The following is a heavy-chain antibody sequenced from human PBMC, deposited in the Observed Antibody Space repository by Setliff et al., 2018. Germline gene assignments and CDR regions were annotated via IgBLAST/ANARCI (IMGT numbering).Heavy chain of an antibody. J-gene: IGHJ4*02. CDR1: GGSFSTYY. D-gene: IGHD3-10*01. CDR3: RVWIGDLSRDF. V-gene: IGHV4-34*03. Sequence: PSETLSLTCAVYGGSFSTYYWSWIRQPPGKGLEWIGEINHSGSTNYNPSLTSRVTISVDTSKNQFSLILRSVTAADTAVYYCRVWIGDLSRDFWGRGTLVTVSS. CDR2: INHSGST.